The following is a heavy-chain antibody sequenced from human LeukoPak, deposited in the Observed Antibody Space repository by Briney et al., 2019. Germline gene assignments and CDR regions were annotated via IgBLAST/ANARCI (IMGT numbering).Heavy chain of an antibody. CDR1: GGSISSSSYY. V-gene: IGHV4-39*07. CDR2: IYYSGST. D-gene: IGHD3-22*01. J-gene: IGHJ4*02. CDR3: ARGLVGRLLPAYFDY. Sequence: SETLSLTCTVSGGSISSSSYYWGWIRQPPGKGLEWIGSIYYSGSTYYNPSLKSRVTISVDTSKNQFSLKLSSVTAADTAVYYCARGLVGRLLPAYFDYWGQGTLVTVSS.